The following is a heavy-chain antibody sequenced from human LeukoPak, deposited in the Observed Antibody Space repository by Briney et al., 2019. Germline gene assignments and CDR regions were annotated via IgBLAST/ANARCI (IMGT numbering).Heavy chain of an antibody. CDR1: GDSSSSYY. D-gene: IGHD2-2*01. CDR2: MHGSGYS. CDR3: AKDRVGVPAAIHYYGMDV. V-gene: IGHV4-4*07. J-gene: IGHJ6*02. Sequence: SETLSLTCSVSGDSSSSYYWSWIRQAAGKGLEWIGRMHGSGYSTYNPSLESRVSMSVDTSKNHLFLNLSSVTAADTAVYFCAKDRVGVPAAIHYYGMDVWGQGTKVTVSS.